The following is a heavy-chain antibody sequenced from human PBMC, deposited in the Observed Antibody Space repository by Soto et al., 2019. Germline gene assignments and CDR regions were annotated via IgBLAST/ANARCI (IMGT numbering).Heavy chain of an antibody. V-gene: IGHV1-2*04. Sequence: GASVQVSCKASGYTFTCYYMHWVRQAPGQGLEWMGWINPNSGGTNYAQKFQGWVTITRDTSISTAYMELSRLRSDDTAVYYCARDFTGSSVSAFDIWGQGTMVTVSS. CDR1: GYTFTCYY. D-gene: IGHD6-6*01. CDR3: ARDFTGSSVSAFDI. CDR2: INPNSGGT. J-gene: IGHJ3*02.